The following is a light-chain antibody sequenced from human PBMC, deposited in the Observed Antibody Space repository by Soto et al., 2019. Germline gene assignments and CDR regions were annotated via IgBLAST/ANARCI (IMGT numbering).Light chain of an antibody. J-gene: IGKJ1*01. CDR2: HAS. CDR1: QSISNW. CDR3: QQYNSYPWT. Sequence: DIQMTQSPSTLPASVGDRVTITCRASQSISNWSAWYQQKPGAAPKVLIYHASNLQSGVPSRFSGSGSGTEFTLTISSLQPDDFATYYCQQYNSYPWTFGQGTKVDIK. V-gene: IGKV1-5*01.